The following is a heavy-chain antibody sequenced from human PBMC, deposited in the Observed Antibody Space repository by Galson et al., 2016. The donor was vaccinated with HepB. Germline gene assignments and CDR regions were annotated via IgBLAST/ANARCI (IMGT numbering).Heavy chain of an antibody. D-gene: IGHD3/OR15-3a*01. CDR1: GGSISSSNW. V-gene: IGHV4-4*02. J-gene: IGHJ5*02. CDR2: IYHSGTT. CDR3: ARDDVETLGFRGLANWFEP. Sequence: SLTCAVSGGSISSSNWWNWVRQPPGKGLEWIGEIYHSGTTNYNPSLKSRVTISVDKSKNQFSLNLGSVTAADTAVYYCARDDVETLGFRGLANWFEPWGPRTLVTVSS.